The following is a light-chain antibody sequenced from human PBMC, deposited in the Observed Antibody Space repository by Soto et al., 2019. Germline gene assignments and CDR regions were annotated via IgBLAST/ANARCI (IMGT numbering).Light chain of an antibody. CDR1: QTITSD. CDR2: AAS. J-gene: IGKJ1*01. Sequence: DIQMTQSPSSLSASVGDRVTITCRASQTITSDLNWYQQRPGKAPKLRIYAASNLQSGVPSRFSGSGSGTDFTFIISNLQPEDSATYYCQQTYSTPGWTFGQGTKVEIK. V-gene: IGKV1-39*01. CDR3: QQTYSTPGWT.